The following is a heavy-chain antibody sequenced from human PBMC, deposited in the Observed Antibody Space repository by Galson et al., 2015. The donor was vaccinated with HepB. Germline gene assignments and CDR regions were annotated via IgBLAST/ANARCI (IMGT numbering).Heavy chain of an antibody. CDR3: ARDYYARVGY. CDR1: GFTVSSHY. V-gene: IGHV3-66*01. J-gene: IGHJ4*02. CDR2: PESGGST. Sequence: SLRLSCAATGFTVSSHYMSWVRQAPGKGLEWVSVPESGGSTYYADSVKGRFTISRDNYKNILFLQMKSLRAEDTAVYYCARDYYARVGYWGQGTLVTVSS. D-gene: IGHD3-22*01.